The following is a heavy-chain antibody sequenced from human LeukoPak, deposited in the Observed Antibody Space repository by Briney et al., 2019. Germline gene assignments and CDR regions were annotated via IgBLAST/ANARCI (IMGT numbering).Heavy chain of an antibody. D-gene: IGHD3-10*01. CDR1: GGSISSSNW. CDR2: IYYSGST. J-gene: IGHJ4*02. Sequence: SGTLSLTCAVSGGSISSSNWWSWVRQPPGKGLEWIGSIYYSGSTHYNPSLKSRVTISVDTSKNQFSLKLSSVTAADTAVYYCARDGYGGVEYWAQGTVVIVSS. V-gene: IGHV4-4*02. CDR3: ARDGYGGVEY.